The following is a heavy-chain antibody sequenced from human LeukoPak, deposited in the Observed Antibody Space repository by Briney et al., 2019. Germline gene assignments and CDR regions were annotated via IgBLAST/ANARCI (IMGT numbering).Heavy chain of an antibody. J-gene: IGHJ4*02. Sequence: GASVKVSCKASGYTFTGYYIHWVRQAPGQGLEWMGWINPNSGGTNYAQKFQGRVTMTRDTSISTAYMDLSRLRSDDTAIYYCTRDREAAGQKLTDYWGQGTLVTVSS. V-gene: IGHV1-2*02. CDR2: INPNSGGT. CDR1: GYTFTGYY. CDR3: TRDREAAGQKLTDY. D-gene: IGHD6-13*01.